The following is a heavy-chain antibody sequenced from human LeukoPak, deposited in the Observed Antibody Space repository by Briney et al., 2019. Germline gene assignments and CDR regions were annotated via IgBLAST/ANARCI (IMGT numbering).Heavy chain of an antibody. V-gene: IGHV3-23*01. J-gene: IGHJ3*02. Sequence: GGSLRLSCAASGFTFSSYAMSWVRQAPGKGLEWVSAISGSGGSTYYADSVKGRFTISRDNSKNTLYLQMNSLRAEDTAVYYCAKTTRFDLLWFGELFSAFDIWGQGTMVTVSS. CDR1: GFTFSSYA. CDR2: ISGSGGST. CDR3: AKTTRFDLLWFGELFSAFDI. D-gene: IGHD3-10*01.